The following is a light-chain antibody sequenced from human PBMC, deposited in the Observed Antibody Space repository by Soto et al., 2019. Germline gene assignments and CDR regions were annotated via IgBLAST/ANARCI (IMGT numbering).Light chain of an antibody. V-gene: IGKV1-39*01. CDR3: QQTYSSPQT. CDR1: QTVSIY. Sequence: DIQMTKSPSSLSASVADRVTITCRASQTVSIYLNWYRQKPGKAPELLIFAASDLQSGVPSRFSGSGSGTDFTLTISSLQPEDFATYYCQQTYSSPQTFGQGTNVDIK. CDR2: AAS. J-gene: IGKJ1*01.